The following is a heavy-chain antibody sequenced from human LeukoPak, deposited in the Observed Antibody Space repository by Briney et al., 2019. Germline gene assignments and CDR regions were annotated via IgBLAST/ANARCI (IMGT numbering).Heavy chain of an antibody. Sequence: ESSETLSLTCTVSGGSISSYYWSWIRQPPGKGLEWIGYIYYSGSTNYNPSLKSRVTISVDTSKNQFSLKLSSVTAADTAVYYCARAERTSTHLAEHLYSSSWPEYFQHWGQGTLATVSS. CDR3: ARAERTSTHLAEHLYSSSWPEYFQH. V-gene: IGHV4-59*08. D-gene: IGHD6-6*01. J-gene: IGHJ1*01. CDR1: GGSISSYY. CDR2: IYYSGST.